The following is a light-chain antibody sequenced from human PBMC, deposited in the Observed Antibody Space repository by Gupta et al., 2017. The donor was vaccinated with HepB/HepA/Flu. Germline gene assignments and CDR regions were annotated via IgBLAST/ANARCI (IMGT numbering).Light chain of an antibody. CDR3: QQSYSTPRT. CDR1: QSISSY. Sequence: DIQMTQSPSSLSASVGDRVTITCRESQSISSYLNWYQQKPGKAPKLLIYAASSLQSGVPSRFSRSGSGTDFTLTISSLQPEDFATYYCQQSYSTPRTFGQWTKLEIK. V-gene: IGKV1-39*01. J-gene: IGKJ2*01. CDR2: AAS.